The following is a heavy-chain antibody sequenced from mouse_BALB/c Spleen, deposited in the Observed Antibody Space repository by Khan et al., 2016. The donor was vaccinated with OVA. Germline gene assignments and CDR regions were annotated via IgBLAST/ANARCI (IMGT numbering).Heavy chain of an antibody. J-gene: IGHJ3*01. CDR2: IDPPNDDS. D-gene: IGHD2-1*01. CDR3: ATRYGNPFAF. V-gene: IGHV14-3*02. CDR1: GFTIKDTY. Sequence: VQLKLSGAELVKPGASVKLSCSASGFTIKDTYIHWMKQRPEQGLEWIGRIDPPNDDSKYGPKFQAKATLTVDTSSNIAYLQLSSLTSEDTADYYCATRYGNPFAFWGQGTLVSVSA.